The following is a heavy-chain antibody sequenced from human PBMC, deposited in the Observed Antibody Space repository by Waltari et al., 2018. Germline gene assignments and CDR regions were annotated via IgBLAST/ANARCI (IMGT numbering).Heavy chain of an antibody. CDR1: GYSFTSYW. V-gene: IGHV5-51*01. Sequence: EVQLVQSGAEVKKPGESLKISCKGSGYSFTSYWIGWVRQMPGKGLEWMGIIYPGDSDTRYSPSFQGQFTISADKSISTAYLQWSSLKASDTAMYYCARGELRFLEWLPSYYGMDVWGQGTTVTVSS. CDR2: IYPGDSDT. J-gene: IGHJ6*02. CDR3: ARGELRFLEWLPSYYGMDV. D-gene: IGHD3-3*01.